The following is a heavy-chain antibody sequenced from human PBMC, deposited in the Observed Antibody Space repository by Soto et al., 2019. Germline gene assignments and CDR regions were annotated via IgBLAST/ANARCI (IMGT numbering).Heavy chain of an antibody. V-gene: IGHV5-51*01. J-gene: IGHJ6*02. CDR3: ARPPVAPLKTAYYGLDV. CDR1: GYSFTSDW. CDR2: IYPGDSDT. Sequence: VESLKISCKGSGYSFTSDWIACVRQMPGEGLEWMGIIYPGDSDTRYSPSFQGQVTISADKSISTAYLQWSSLKASDTAMYYCARPPVAPLKTAYYGLDVWGQGTTVTVSS. D-gene: IGHD3-16*01.